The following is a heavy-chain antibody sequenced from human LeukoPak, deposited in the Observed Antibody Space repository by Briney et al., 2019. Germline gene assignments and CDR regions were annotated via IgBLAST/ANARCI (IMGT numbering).Heavy chain of an antibody. CDR2: MYNRGST. CDR3: ARVGDGNFDI. Sequence: SETLSLTCTVSGGSISSYYWSWIRQPPGKGREWIGYMYNRGSTNYNPSLKSRVTISVDTSKNQLSLKLSSVTAADTAVYYCARVGDGNFDIWGQGTLVTVSS. J-gene: IGHJ4*02. CDR1: GGSISSYY. V-gene: IGHV4-59*01.